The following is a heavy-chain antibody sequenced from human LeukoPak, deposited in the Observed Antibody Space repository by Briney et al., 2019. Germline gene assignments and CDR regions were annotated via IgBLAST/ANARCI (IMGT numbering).Heavy chain of an antibody. V-gene: IGHV4-4*07. CDR2: IYTSGST. J-gene: IGHJ6*02. CDR1: GGSISSYY. CDR3: ARSPRGYGATYYYYYGMDV. Sequence: SETLSLTCTVSGGSISSYYWSWIRQPAGKGLEWIGRIYTSGSTNYNPSLKSRVTMSVDTSKNQFSLKLSSVTAADTAMYYCARSPRGYGATYYYYYGMDVWGQGTTVTVSS. D-gene: IGHD2-15*01.